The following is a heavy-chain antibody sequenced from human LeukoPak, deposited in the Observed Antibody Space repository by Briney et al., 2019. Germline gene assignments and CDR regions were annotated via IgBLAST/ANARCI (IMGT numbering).Heavy chain of an antibody. V-gene: IGHV4-4*07. J-gene: IGHJ4*02. D-gene: IGHD6-13*01. CDR3: ARSAAGTADFDY. Sequence: SETLSLTCTVSGGSFSSYFWSWIRQPAGKGLEWIGRIYTSGNTNYNPSLKSRVTMSVDTSKNQFSLKLSSVTAADTAVYYCARSAAGTADFDYWGQGTLVTVSS. CDR2: IYTSGNT. CDR1: GGSFSSYF.